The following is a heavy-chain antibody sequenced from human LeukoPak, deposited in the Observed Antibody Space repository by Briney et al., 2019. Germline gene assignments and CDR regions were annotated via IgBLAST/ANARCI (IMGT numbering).Heavy chain of an antibody. CDR1: GYSISSGYY. CDR3: AREDLYSGSYYFDY. J-gene: IGHJ4*02. Sequence: SETLSLTSTVYGYSISSGYYWGWIRQPPGKGLEWIRSICHSESQYFNRSVKSRVAISVDTSKNQFSRKLSSVTAADTAVYYCAREDLYSGSYYFDYWGQRALVTVS. CDR2: ICHSESQ. D-gene: IGHD1-26*01. V-gene: IGHV4-38-2*02.